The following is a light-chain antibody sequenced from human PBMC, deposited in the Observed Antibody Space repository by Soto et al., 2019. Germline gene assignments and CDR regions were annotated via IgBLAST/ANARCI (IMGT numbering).Light chain of an antibody. V-gene: IGKV1-33*01. J-gene: IGKJ1*01. CDR1: QDISNY. CDR2: DAS. Sequence: DIQMTQSPSSLSASVGDRVTITCQASQDISNYLNWYQQKPGKAPKLLIYDASNLETGVPSRFSGSGSGTDFTFTISSLQTEDIETYYCQKLNGSTWTFGQGTKVDIK. CDR3: QKLNGSTWT.